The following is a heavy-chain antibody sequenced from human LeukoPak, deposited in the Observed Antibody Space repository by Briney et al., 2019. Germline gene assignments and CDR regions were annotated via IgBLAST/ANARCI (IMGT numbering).Heavy chain of an antibody. Sequence: PSETLSLTCAVYGGSFSGYYWTWIRQPPGKGLEWIVYIYYSGSTNHHPSLKSRVTISVDTSKNQFSLKLSPVTAADTAVYYCARAPYYDILTGPRLKGNRYFDYWGQGTLVTVSS. V-gene: IGHV4-59*01. D-gene: IGHD3-9*01. CDR3: ARAPYYDILTGPRLKGNRYFDY. J-gene: IGHJ4*02. CDR2: IYYSGST. CDR1: GGSFSGYY.